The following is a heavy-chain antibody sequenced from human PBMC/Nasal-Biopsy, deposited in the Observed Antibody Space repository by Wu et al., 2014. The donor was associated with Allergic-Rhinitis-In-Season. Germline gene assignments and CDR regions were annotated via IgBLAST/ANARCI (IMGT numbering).Heavy chain of an antibody. Sequence: LRLSCAASDFTVSGTYMSWVRQAPGKGLEWVSGISGSGDRTYYADSVKGRFTISRDNSKNTLYLQMNSLRAEDTAVYYCAKYSGTSMWAFDIWGQGTMVTVSS. V-gene: IGHV3-23*01. J-gene: IGHJ3*02. CDR2: ISGSGDRT. CDR1: DFTVSGTY. D-gene: IGHD1-26*01. CDR3: AKYSGTSMWAFDI.